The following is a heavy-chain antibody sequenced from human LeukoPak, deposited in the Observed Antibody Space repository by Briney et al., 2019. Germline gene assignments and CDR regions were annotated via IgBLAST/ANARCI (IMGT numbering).Heavy chain of an antibody. CDR3: ASNWNDEGEYHFDY. V-gene: IGHV4-4*02. CDR2: IYHSGST. J-gene: IGHJ4*02. Sequence: PSETLSLTCAVSGGSISSSNWWSWVRPPPGKGLEWIGEIYHSGSTNYNPSLKSRVTISVDKSRNQFSLKLSSVTAADTAVYYCASNWNDEGEYHFDYGGQGTLVTVSA. CDR1: GGSISSSNW. D-gene: IGHD1-20*01.